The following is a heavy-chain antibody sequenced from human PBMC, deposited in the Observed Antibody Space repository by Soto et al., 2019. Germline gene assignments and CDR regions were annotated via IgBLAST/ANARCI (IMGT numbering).Heavy chain of an antibody. CDR3: ARGIRGHYGKDV. D-gene: IGHD3-10*01. V-gene: IGHV3-74*01. CDR2: IKGDGSTT. J-gene: IGHJ6*02. CDR1: GFTFSDYW. Sequence: EVQLVESGGGLVQPGGSLRLSCAASGFTFSDYWIHWVRQGPGKGLMWVSCIKGDGSTTNYADSVKGRFTVSRDNAKNTLYLQMNSLRAEDTALYYCARGIRGHYGKDVWGQGTTVSVSS.